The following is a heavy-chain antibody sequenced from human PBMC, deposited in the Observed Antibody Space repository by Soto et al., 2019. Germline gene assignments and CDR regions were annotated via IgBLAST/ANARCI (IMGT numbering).Heavy chain of an antibody. Sequence: QVQLQESGPGLVKPSETLSLTCTVSGGSISSYYWSWIRQPPGKGLEWIGYIYYSGSTNYNPSLKSRVTISVDTSKNQFSLKLSSVTAADTAVYYCARSWGFYFDFWGQGTLVTVSS. J-gene: IGHJ4*02. V-gene: IGHV4-59*01. D-gene: IGHD3-16*01. CDR1: GGSISSYY. CDR2: IYYSGST. CDR3: ARSWGFYFDF.